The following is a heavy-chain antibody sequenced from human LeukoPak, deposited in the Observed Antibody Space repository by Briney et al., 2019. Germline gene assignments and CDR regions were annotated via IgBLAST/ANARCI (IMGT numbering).Heavy chain of an antibody. D-gene: IGHD6-13*01. Sequence: GASVKVSCKASGYTFTSYGITWVRQAPGQGLEWMGWISAYSGNTNYAQKLKGRVTMTTDTFTNTAYMELRSLRSDDTAVYYCARARIAAAGHNWFDPWGQGTLVTVSS. V-gene: IGHV1-18*01. CDR3: ARARIAAAGHNWFDP. J-gene: IGHJ5*02. CDR1: GYTFTSYG. CDR2: ISAYSGNT.